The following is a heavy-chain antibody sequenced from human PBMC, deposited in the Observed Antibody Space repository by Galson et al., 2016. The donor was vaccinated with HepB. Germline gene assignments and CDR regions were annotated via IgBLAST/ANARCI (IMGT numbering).Heavy chain of an antibody. CDR3: ARGRGVDV. CDR1: GFTFSSYS. CDR2: IKQDGSEK. Sequence: SLRLSCAASGFTFSSYSMTWVRQAPGKGLEWVANIKQDGSEKYYVDSVKGRFTISRDNAKNSLYLQMNSQRGEDTAVYYCARGRGVDVWGQGTTVTVSS. V-gene: IGHV3-7*03. J-gene: IGHJ6*02.